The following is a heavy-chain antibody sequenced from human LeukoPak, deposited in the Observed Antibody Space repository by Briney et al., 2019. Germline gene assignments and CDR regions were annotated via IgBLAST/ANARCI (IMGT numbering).Heavy chain of an antibody. CDR2: INHSGST. V-gene: IGHV4-34*01. J-gene: IGHJ6*02. Sequence: SETLSLACAVYDGSFSGYYWSWIRQPPGKGLEWIGEINHSGSTNYNPSLKSRVTISVDTSKNQFSLKLSSVTAADTAVYYCARASRPPRYYYYGMDVWGQGTTVTVSS. CDR3: ARASRPPRYYYYGMDV. CDR1: DGSFSGYY.